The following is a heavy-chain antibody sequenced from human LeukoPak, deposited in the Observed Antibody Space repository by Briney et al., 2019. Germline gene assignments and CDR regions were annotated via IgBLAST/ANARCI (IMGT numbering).Heavy chain of an antibody. J-gene: IGHJ4*02. V-gene: IGHV4-61*02. CDR1: GGSISSGSYY. CDR2: IYTSGST. CDR3: ARLSLWSGYLDY. Sequence: SQTLSLTCTVSGGSISSGSYYWSWIRQPAGKGLEWIGRIYTSGSTNYNPSLKSRVTISVDTSKNQFSLKLSSVTAADTAVYYCARLSLWSGYLDYWGQGTLVTVSS. D-gene: IGHD3-3*01.